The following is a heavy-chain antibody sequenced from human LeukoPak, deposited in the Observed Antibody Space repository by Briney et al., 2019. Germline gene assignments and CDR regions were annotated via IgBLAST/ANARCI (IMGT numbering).Heavy chain of an antibody. Sequence: GGSLRLSCAASGFTFSSYAMSWVRQAPGKGLEWVSAISGSGGSTYYADSVKGRFTISRDNSKNTLYLQMNSLRAEDTAVYYCAKAKGYYDSSGYSEFFDYWGQATLVTVSS. CDR2: ISGSGGST. V-gene: IGHV3-23*01. CDR3: AKAKGYYDSSGYSEFFDY. D-gene: IGHD3-22*01. J-gene: IGHJ4*02. CDR1: GFTFSSYA.